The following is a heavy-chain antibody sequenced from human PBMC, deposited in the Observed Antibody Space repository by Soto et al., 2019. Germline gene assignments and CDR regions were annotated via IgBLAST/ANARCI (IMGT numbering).Heavy chain of an antibody. D-gene: IGHD5-12*01. V-gene: IGHV3-21*01. CDR3: ARDMRGYDWGVDY. CDR2: ISSSSSYI. CDR1: GFTFSSYS. Sequence: GGSRRLSCAASGFTFSSYSMNWVRQAPGKGLEWVSSISSSSSYIYYADSVKGRFTISRDNAKNSLYLQMNSLRAEDTAVYYCARDMRGYDWGVDYWGQGTLVTVSS. J-gene: IGHJ4*02.